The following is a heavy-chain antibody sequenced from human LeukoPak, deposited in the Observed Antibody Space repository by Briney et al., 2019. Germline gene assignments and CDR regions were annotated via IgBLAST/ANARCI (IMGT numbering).Heavy chain of an antibody. J-gene: IGHJ4*02. CDR3: AREGPIAGDY. CDR1: GFTFSSYS. D-gene: IGHD2-21*01. Sequence: PGGSLRLSCAASGFTFSSYSMNWVRQAPGKGLEWVSSISSSSSYIYYADSVKGRFTISRDNAKNSLYLQMNSMRAEDTAVYYCAREGPIAGDYWGQGTLVTVSS. V-gene: IGHV3-21*01. CDR2: ISSSSSYI.